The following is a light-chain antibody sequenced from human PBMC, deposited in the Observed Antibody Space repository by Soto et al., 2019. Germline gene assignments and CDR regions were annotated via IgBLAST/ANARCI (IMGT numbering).Light chain of an antibody. CDR1: QNISRS. CDR3: HQDNCWPRT. CDR2: GTS. Sequence: EIVMTQSPVTLSVSPGERATLSCRASQNISRSLAWYQQKPGQGPSLLIYGTSTRAGGVPARFSGGGSGTEFTLTITSLQSEDFAVYYCHQDNCWPRTFVQGTKVEI. V-gene: IGKV3-15*01. J-gene: IGKJ1*01.